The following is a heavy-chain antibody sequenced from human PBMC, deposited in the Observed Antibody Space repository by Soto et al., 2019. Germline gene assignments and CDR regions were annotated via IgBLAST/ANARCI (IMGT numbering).Heavy chain of an antibody. CDR1: GFTFSSYA. V-gene: IGHV3-30-3*01. CDR2: ISYDGSNK. Sequence: GGSLRLSCAASGFTFSSYAMHWVRQAPGKGLEWVAVISYDGSNKYYADSVKGRFTISRDNSKNTLYLQMNSLRAEDTAVYYCARDRTYSSSSPEYYYYGMDVCGQLTTVPVSS. CDR3: ARDRTYSSSSPEYYYYGMDV. J-gene: IGHJ6*02. D-gene: IGHD6-13*01.